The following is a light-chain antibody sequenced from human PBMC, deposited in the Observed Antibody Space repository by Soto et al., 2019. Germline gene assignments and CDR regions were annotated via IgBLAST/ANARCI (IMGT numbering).Light chain of an antibody. J-gene: IGKJ4*01. V-gene: IGKV1-13*02. CDR3: QQFNSYPLT. CDR2: DAS. CDR1: QGIISA. Sequence: AIQLTQSPSSLSASVGDRVTITCRASQGIISALAWYQQKPGQAPKLLIYDASSLESGVPSRFSGSGSGTDFTLTISSLQPEDFATYYCQQFNSYPLTFGGGTKVEIK.